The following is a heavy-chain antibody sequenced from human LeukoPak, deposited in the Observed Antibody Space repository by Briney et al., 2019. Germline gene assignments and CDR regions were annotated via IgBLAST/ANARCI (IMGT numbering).Heavy chain of an antibody. D-gene: IGHD5-24*01. V-gene: IGHV1-69*05. CDR3: ARSKEKGRDGYNYLDY. Sequence: SVKVSCKASGGTFSSYAISWVRQAPGQALERMGGIIPIFGTANYAQKFQGRVTITTDESTSTAYMELSSLRSEDTAVYYCARSKEKGRDGYNYLDYWGQGTLVTVSS. CDR1: GGTFSSYA. J-gene: IGHJ4*02. CDR2: IIPIFGTA.